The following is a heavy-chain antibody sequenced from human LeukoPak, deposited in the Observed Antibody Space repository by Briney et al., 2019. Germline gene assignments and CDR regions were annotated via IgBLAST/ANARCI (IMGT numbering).Heavy chain of an antibody. CDR3: ARDWNDFDY. CDR1: GYSISSGYF. V-gene: IGHV4-38-2*02. D-gene: IGHD1-1*01. CDR2: IYYTGNT. Sequence: PSETLSLTCTVSGYSISSGYFWGWIRQPPGMGLEWIGSIYYTGNTYYNASLKSQVSISIDTSKNQFSLKLTSVTAADTAVYYCARDWNDFDYWGQGTLVTVSS. J-gene: IGHJ4*02.